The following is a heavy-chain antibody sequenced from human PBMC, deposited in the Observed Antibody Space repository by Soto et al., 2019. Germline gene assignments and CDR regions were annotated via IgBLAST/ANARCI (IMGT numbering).Heavy chain of an antibody. CDR1: GGSISSNEYY. Sequence: SETLSLTCTVSGGSISSNEYYWSWILQPPGKGLEWIGYIYYSGSTYYNPSLKSRVTISVDTSKNQFSLKLSSVTAADTAVYYCARAVRGSYYDYWGQGTLVTVSS. V-gene: IGHV4-30-4*01. CDR3: ARAVRGSYYDY. CDR2: IYYSGST. J-gene: IGHJ4*02. D-gene: IGHD1-26*01.